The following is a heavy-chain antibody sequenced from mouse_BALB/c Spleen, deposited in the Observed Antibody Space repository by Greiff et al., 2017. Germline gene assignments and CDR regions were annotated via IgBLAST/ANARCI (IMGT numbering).Heavy chain of an antibody. D-gene: IGHD1-2*01. V-gene: IGHV5-9-4*01. CDR3: ARTLTTATGAMDY. CDR2: ISSGGSYT. J-gene: IGHJ4*01. Sequence: EVNLVESGGGLVKPGGSLKLSCAASGFTFSSYAMSWVRQSPEKRLEWVAEISSGGSYTYYPDTVTGRFTISRDNAKNTLYLEMSSLRSEDTAMYYCARTLTTATGAMDYWGQGTSVTVSS. CDR1: GFTFSSYA.